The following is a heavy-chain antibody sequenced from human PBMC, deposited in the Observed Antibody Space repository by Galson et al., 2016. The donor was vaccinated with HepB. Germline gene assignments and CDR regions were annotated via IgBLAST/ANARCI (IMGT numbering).Heavy chain of an antibody. Sequence: SLRLSCAASGFTFSGYNMNWVRQAPGRGLEWVALISSSRLYIYYADSVKGRFSISPEKTKNTLYLQMNSRSAEDTAVYYCARGGNMAFQYWGQGTLVTVPS. CDR1: GFTFSGYN. D-gene: IGHD2/OR15-2a*01. J-gene: IGHJ1*01. CDR3: ARGGNMAFQY. V-gene: IGHV3-21*04. CDR2: ISSSRLYI.